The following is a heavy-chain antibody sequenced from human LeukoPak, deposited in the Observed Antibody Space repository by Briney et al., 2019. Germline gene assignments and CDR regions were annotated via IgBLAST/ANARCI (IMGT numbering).Heavy chain of an antibody. Sequence: GGSLRLSCVASGFTFSDSWMSWVRQAPGKGLEWVADIKKDGSEKDYVESVKGRFTISRDNAKNSLYLQMDSLRAEDTAVYYCATYTNWVAGDVWGQGTTVSVSS. CDR3: ATYTNWVAGDV. CDR2: IKKDGSEK. J-gene: IGHJ6*02. CDR1: GFTFSDSW. V-gene: IGHV3-7*01. D-gene: IGHD7-27*01.